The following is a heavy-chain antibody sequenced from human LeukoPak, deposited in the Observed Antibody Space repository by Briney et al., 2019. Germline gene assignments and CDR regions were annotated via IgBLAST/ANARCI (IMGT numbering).Heavy chain of an antibody. CDR3: AKDAGLHTPYYFDY. J-gene: IGHJ4*02. D-gene: IGHD5-24*01. CDR1: GFTFSSYG. Sequence: GGSLRLSCAASGFTFSSYGMHWVRQAPGKGLEGVAFIRYDGSNKYYADSVKGRFTISRDNSKNTLYLQMNSLRAEDTAVYYCAKDAGLHTPYYFDYWGQGTLVTVSS. V-gene: IGHV3-30*02. CDR2: IRYDGSNK.